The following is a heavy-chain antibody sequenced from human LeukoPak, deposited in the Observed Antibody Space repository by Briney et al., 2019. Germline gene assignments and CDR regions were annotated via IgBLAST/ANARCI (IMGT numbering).Heavy chain of an antibody. V-gene: IGHV1-2*02. Sequence: GASVKVSCKASGYTFSGYYMHWVRQAPGQGLEWMGWINPNSGGTNYPPKFQGRVTMTRDTSINTVYMELSRLGSDDTAVYYCARGLDILTGYRYQFDYWGQGTLVTVSS. J-gene: IGHJ4*02. CDR1: GYTFSGYY. D-gene: IGHD3-9*01. CDR2: INPNSGGT. CDR3: ARGLDILTGYRYQFDY.